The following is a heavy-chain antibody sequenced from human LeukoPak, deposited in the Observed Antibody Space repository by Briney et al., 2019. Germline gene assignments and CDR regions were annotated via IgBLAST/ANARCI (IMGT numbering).Heavy chain of an antibody. V-gene: IGHV3-23*01. CDR2: ISGSGGSA. D-gene: IGHD3-16*01. CDR1: GFTFSSYA. J-gene: IGHJ4*02. Sequence: GGSLRLSCAASGFTFSSYAMSWVRQAPGKGLEWVSAISGSGGSAYYADSVKSRFTISRDNSKNTLYLQMNSLRAEDTAVYYCAKPGFGYYFDYWGQGTLVTVSS. CDR3: AKPGFGYYFDY.